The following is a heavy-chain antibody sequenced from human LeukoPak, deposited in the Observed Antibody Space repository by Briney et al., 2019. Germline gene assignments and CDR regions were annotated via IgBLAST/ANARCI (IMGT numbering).Heavy chain of an antibody. Sequence: GGSLRLSCAASGFTFSSYAMSWVRQAPGKGLEWVSAISGSGGSTYYADSVKGRFTISRDNSKNTLYLQMNSLRAEDTAVYCCAKDGGDYDILTGYYDYYYYGMDVWGQGTTVTVSS. V-gene: IGHV3-23*01. CDR3: AKDGGDYDILTGYYDYYYYGMDV. CDR1: GFTFSSYA. J-gene: IGHJ6*02. D-gene: IGHD3-9*01. CDR2: ISGSGGST.